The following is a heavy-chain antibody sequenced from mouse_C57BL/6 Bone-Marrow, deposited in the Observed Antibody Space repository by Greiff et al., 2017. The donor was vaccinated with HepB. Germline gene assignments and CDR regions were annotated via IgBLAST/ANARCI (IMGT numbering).Heavy chain of an antibody. D-gene: IGHD3-2*02. V-gene: IGHV2-2*01. J-gene: IGHJ4*01. CDR3: ARRGSGYEYYAMDY. CDR1: GFSLTSYG. Sequence: QVQLKQSGPGLVQPSQCLSITCTASGFSLTSYGVHWVRQSPGKGLEWLGVIWSGGSTDYNAAFISRLSISKDNSKSQVFFKMNSLQADDTAIYYCARRGSGYEYYAMDYWGQGTSVTVSS. CDR2: IWSGGST.